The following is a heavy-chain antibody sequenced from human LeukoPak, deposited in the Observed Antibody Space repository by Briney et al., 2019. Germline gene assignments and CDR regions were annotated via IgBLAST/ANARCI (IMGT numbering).Heavy chain of an antibody. CDR3: ARGARYCSGGSCGSINYYYYYYLDV. CDR2: INPSGGST. D-gene: IGHD2-15*01. V-gene: IGHV1-46*01. Sequence: AASVKVSCKASGYTFTSYYMHWVRQAPGQGLEWMGIINPSGGSTSYAQKFQGRVTMTRDMSTSTVYMELGSLRYEDTAVYYCARGARYCSGGSCGSINYYYYYYLDVWGKGTTVTVSS. J-gene: IGHJ6*03. CDR1: GYTFTSYY.